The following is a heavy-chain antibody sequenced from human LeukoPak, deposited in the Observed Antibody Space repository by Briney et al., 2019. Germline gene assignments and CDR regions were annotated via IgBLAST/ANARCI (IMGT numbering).Heavy chain of an antibody. CDR1: GYTFTGYY. CDR3: ARAPWSNSSVWVY. Sequence: ASVKISCKVSGYTFTGYYMHWVRQAPGQGLEWMGWINPNSGGTNYAQKFQGRVTMTRDTSISTAYMELSRLRSDDTAVYYCARAPWSNSSVWVYWGQGTLVTVSS. J-gene: IGHJ4*02. D-gene: IGHD6-6*01. CDR2: INPNSGGT. V-gene: IGHV1-2*02.